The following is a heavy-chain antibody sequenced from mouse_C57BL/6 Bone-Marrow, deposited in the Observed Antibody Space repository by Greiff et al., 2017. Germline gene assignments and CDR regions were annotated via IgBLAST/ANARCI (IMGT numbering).Heavy chain of an antibody. CDR1: GFTFSDAW. CDR2: IRNKANNHAT. J-gene: IGHJ4*01. Sequence: DVHLVESGGGLVQPGGSMKLSCAASGFTFSDAWMDWVRQSPEKGLEWVAEIRNKANNHATYYAESVKGRFTISRDDSKSSVYLQMNSLRAEDTGIYYCTRNWDGGYAMDYWGQGTSVTVSS. CDR3: TRNWDGGYAMDY. V-gene: IGHV6-6*01. D-gene: IGHD4-1*01.